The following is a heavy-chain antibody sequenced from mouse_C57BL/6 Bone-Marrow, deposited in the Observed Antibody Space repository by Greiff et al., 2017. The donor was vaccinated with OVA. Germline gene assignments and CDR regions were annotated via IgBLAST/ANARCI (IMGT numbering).Heavy chain of an antibody. V-gene: IGHV5-6*01. CDR2: ISSGGSYT. D-gene: IGHD1-1*01. Sequence: VQLKESGGDLVKPGGSLKLSCAASGFTFSSYGMSWVRQTPDKRLEWVATISSGGSYTYYPDSVKGRFTISRDNAKNTLYLQMSSLKSEDTAMYYCARQGDVLLLRAMDYWGQGTSVTVSS. CDR3: ARQGDVLLLRAMDY. J-gene: IGHJ4*01. CDR1: GFTFSSYG.